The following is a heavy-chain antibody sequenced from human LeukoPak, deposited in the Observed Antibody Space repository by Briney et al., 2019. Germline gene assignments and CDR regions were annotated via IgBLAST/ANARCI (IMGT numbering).Heavy chain of an antibody. Sequence: GASVKVSCKASGGTFSSYAISWVRQAPGQGLEWMGGIIPIFGTANYAQKFQGRVTITADESTSTAYMELSSLRSEDTAVYYCARGSSGIIVVVPATCFDYWGQGTLVTVSS. CDR3: ARGSSGIIVVVPATCFDY. V-gene: IGHV1-69*01. D-gene: IGHD2-2*01. CDR1: GGTFSSYA. CDR2: IIPIFGTA. J-gene: IGHJ4*02.